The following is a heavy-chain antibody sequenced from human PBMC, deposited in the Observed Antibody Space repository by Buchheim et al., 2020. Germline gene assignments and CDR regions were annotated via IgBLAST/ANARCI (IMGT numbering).Heavy chain of an antibody. CDR2: ISGSGGST. D-gene: IGHD1-26*01. CDR3: AKMGKWELLPS. V-gene: IGHV3-23*01. CDR1: GLTFRSYA. J-gene: IGHJ5*02. Sequence: EVQLLESGGGLVQPGGPLRLSCAASGLTFRSYAMSWVRQAPGKGREWVSAISGSGGSTNYADPGKGRFTISRENSKKTLYTQMNSLRAEDTAVYYCAKMGKWELLPSWGQGTL.